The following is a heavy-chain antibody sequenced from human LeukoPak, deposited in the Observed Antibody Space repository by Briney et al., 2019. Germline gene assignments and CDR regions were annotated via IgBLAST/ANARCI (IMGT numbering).Heavy chain of an antibody. D-gene: IGHD1-20*01. Sequence: GRSLRLSCAASGFTFSSYGMHWVRQAPGKGLEWVAVIWYDGSNKYYADSVKGRFTISRDNSKNTLYLQMNSLRAEDTAVYYCAKEGNWNDGPDAFDIWGQGTMVTVSS. CDR1: GFTFSSYG. J-gene: IGHJ3*02. CDR2: IWYDGSNK. CDR3: AKEGNWNDGPDAFDI. V-gene: IGHV3-33*06.